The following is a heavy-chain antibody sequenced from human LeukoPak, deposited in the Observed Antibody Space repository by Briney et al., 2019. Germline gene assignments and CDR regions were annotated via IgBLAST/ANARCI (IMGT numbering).Heavy chain of an antibody. Sequence: SETLSLTCTVSGGSISSDLYYWNWIRQPAGKGLAWIGRFYNSGSTNFNPSLKSRVTISADTSKNQFSLKLRSVTAADTAVYYCARGALKSDWFDPSGQGTLVIVST. CDR2: FYNSGST. CDR3: ARGALKSDWFDP. D-gene: IGHD3-9*01. J-gene: IGHJ5*02. CDR1: GGSISSDLYY. V-gene: IGHV4-61*02.